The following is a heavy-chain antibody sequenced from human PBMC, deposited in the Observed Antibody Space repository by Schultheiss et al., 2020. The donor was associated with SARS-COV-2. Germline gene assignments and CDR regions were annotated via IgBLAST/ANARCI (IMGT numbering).Heavy chain of an antibody. V-gene: IGHV4-38-2*01. CDR1: GYSINSGYY. CDR2: MYYSGST. CDR3: ASRAGHYYDILTGYYRNAYFFDY. D-gene: IGHD3-9*01. J-gene: IGHJ4*02. Sequence: SETLSLTCAVSGYSINSGYYWGWIRQSPGKGLEWIGSMYYSGSTYYNPSLRSRVTISVDTSKNQFSLKLSSVTAADTAVYYCASRAGHYYDILTGYYRNAYFFDYWGQGTLVTVSS.